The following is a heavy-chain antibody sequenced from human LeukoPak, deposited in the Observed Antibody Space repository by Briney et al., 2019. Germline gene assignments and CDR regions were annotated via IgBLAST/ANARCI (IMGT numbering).Heavy chain of an antibody. CDR1: GYSFSSYW. CDR2: IYPGDSDT. CDR3: ARRRSSTLIDY. V-gene: IGHV5-51*01. D-gene: IGHD3-10*01. J-gene: IGHJ4*02. Sequence: PGESLKISCKVSGYSFSSYWIAWVRQMPGKGLEWMGIIYPGDSDTTYSPSFQGQVTISADKSISTAYLQWNSLKASDTAMYFCARRRSSTLIDYWGQGTLVTVSS.